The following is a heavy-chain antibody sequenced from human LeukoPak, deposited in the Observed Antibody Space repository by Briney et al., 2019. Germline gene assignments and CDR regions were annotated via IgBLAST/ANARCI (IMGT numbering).Heavy chain of an antibody. D-gene: IGHD2-15*01. Sequence: PGRSLGLSCAASGFTFSSYGMHWVRQAPGKGLEWVAVISYDGSNKYYADSVKGRFTISRDTSKNTLYLQMNSLRAEDTAVYYCAAYYCSGGSCYRNFDYWGQGTLVTVSS. J-gene: IGHJ4*02. CDR2: ISYDGSNK. CDR3: AAYYCSGGSCYRNFDY. CDR1: GFTFSSYG. V-gene: IGHV3-30*03.